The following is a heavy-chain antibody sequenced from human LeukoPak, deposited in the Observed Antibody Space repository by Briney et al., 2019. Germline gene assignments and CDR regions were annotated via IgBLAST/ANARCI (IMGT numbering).Heavy chain of an antibody. CDR2: IKQDGSEK. CDR1: GFTFSSYW. D-gene: IGHD3-3*01. V-gene: IGHV3-7*03. Sequence: GGSLRLSCAASGFTFSSYWMSWVRQAPGKGLEWVANIKQDGSEKYYVDSVKGRFTISRDNAKNSLYLQMNSLRAEDTAVYYCARVNRDDFWSGYYMSFDYWGQGTLVTVSS. CDR3: ARVNRDDFWSGYYMSFDY. J-gene: IGHJ4*02.